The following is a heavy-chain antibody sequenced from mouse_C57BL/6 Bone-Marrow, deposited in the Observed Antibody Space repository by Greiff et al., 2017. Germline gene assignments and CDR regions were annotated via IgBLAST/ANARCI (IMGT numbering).Heavy chain of an antibody. V-gene: IGHV1-64*01. Sequence: QVQLQQPGAELVKPGASVKLSCKASGYTFTSYWMNWVKQRPGQGLEWIGMIHPNSGSTNYNEKFKSKATLTVDKSSSTAYMQLSSLTSEDSAVYYCARWGITGRLGSYYAMDYWGQGTSVTVSA. CDR2: IHPNSGST. D-gene: IGHD2-4*01. CDR3: ARWGITGRLGSYYAMDY. CDR1: GYTFTSYW. J-gene: IGHJ4*01.